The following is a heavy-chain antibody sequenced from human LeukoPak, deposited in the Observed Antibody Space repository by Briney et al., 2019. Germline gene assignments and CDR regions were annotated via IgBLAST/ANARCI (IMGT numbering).Heavy chain of an antibody. Sequence: SVKVSCKASGGTFSSYAISWVRQAPGQGLEWMGGIIPIFGTANYAQKFQGRVTITADESTSTAYMELSSLRSEDTAVYYCARVGSVGYDSSGYYGSFDHWGQGTLVTVSS. D-gene: IGHD3-22*01. V-gene: IGHV1-69*01. CDR3: ARVGSVGYDSSGYYGSFDH. CDR1: GGTFSSYA. J-gene: IGHJ4*02. CDR2: IIPIFGTA.